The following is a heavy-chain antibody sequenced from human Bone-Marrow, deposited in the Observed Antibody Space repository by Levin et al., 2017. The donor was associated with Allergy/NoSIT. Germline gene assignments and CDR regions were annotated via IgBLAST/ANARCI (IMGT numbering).Heavy chain of an antibody. CDR1: EFTFSIYA. Sequence: GGSLRLSCAASEFTFSIYAMSWVRQAPGKGLQWVSSISGSGDSTYYADSVKGRFTISRDNSKNTVYLQMNTLRVEDTAVYFCAKGGLATAAEITHYYFGMDVWGQGTTVTVSS. CDR3: AKGGLATAAEITHYYFGMDV. V-gene: IGHV3-23*01. CDR2: ISGSGDST. J-gene: IGHJ6*02. D-gene: IGHD5-12*01.